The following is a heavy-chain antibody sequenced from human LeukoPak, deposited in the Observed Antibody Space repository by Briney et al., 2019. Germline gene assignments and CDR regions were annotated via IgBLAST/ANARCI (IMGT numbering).Heavy chain of an antibody. CDR1: GFTFDNYA. V-gene: IGHV3-9*01. CDR3: AKGNRRFGVTSVLSREKWFDP. Sequence: GGSLRLSCSASGFTFDNYAMHWVRQAPMKGLEWVASINWRSDEIGYADSVKGRFTVSRDNSKNTLYLQMNSLRAEDTAVYYCAKGNRRFGVTSVLSREKWFDPWGQGTLVTVSS. D-gene: IGHD3-10*01. CDR2: INWRSDEI. J-gene: IGHJ5*02.